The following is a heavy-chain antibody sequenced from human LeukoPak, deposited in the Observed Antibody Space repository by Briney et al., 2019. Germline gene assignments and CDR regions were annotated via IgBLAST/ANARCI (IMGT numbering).Heavy chain of an antibody. V-gene: IGHV1-3*01. D-gene: IGHD3-10*01. Sequence: SVKVSCKASGYTFTSYAMHWVRQAPGQRLEWMGWINAGNGNTKYSQKFQGRVTITRDTSAGTAYMELSSLRSEDTAVYYCARGQARGGAFDIWGQGTMVTVSS. CDR2: INAGNGNT. CDR3: ARGQARGGAFDI. J-gene: IGHJ3*02. CDR1: GYTFTSYA.